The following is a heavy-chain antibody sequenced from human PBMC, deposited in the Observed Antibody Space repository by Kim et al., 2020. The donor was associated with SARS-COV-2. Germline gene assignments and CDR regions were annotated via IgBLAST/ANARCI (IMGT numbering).Heavy chain of an antibody. CDR2: IIPIFGTA. J-gene: IGHJ4*02. CDR1: GGTFSSYA. D-gene: IGHD3-9*01. V-gene: IGHV1-69*13. CDR3: ARDRGEYYDILTGYSQTPFDY. Sequence: SVKVSCKASGGTFSSYAISWVRQAPGQGLEWMGGIIPIFGTANYAQKFQGRVTITADESTSTAYMELSSLRSEDTAVYYCARDRGEYYDILTGYSQTPFDYWGQGTLVTVSS.